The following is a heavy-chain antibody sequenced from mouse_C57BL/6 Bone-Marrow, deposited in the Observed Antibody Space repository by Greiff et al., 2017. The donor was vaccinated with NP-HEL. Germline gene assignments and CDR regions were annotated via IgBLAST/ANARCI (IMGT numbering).Heavy chain of an antibody. J-gene: IGHJ4*01. V-gene: IGHV3-6*01. D-gene: IGHD3-2*02. CDR3: ARERSSGYPFYAMDY. Sequence: EVKLVESGPGLVKPSQSLSLTCSVTGYSITSGYYWNWIRQFPGNKLEWMGYISYDGSNNYNPSLKNRISITRDTSKNQFFLKLNSVTTEDTATYYCARERSSGYPFYAMDYWGQGTSVTVSS. CDR2: ISYDGSN. CDR1: GYSITSGYY.